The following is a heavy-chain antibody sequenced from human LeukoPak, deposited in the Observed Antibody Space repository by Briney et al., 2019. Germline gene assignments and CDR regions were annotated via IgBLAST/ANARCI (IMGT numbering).Heavy chain of an antibody. CDR3: AKNPCSGGSCTYYFDY. J-gene: IGHJ4*02. V-gene: IGHV3-23*01. CDR1: GFTFSSYA. Sequence: GGSLRLSCAASGFTFSSYAMSWVRQAPGKGLEWVSAISGSGGSTYYADSVKGRFTISGDDSKNTLYLQMNSLRAEDTAVYYCAKNPCSGGSCTYYFDYWGQGTLVTVSS. D-gene: IGHD2-15*01. CDR2: ISGSGGST.